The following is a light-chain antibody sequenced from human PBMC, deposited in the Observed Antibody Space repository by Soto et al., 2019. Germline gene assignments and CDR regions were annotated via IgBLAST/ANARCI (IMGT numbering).Light chain of an antibody. CDR3: QQYNSYPST. CDR2: DAS. Sequence: DIQMTQSPSTVSASVGDAVTITCRASQSISTWLAWYQQKPGNAPKLLIYDASTLESGVPSGFSGSGSGTEFTLTISSLQPDDFATYYCQQYNSYPSTFGQGTKLEIK. V-gene: IGKV1-5*01. J-gene: IGKJ2*01. CDR1: QSISTW.